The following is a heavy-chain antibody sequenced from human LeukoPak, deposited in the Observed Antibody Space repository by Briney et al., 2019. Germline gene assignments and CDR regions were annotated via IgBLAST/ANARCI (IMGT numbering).Heavy chain of an antibody. CDR2: IYPANSDT. CDR1: GYSLTSYW. J-gene: IGHJ1*01. CDR3: ARPACSSTSCYLYFQH. V-gene: IGHV5-51*01. D-gene: IGHD2-2*01. Sequence: GESLKISCKGSGYSLTSYWIGWVRQMPGKGLEWMAIIYPANSDTRYSPSFQGQVTISADKSISTAYLQWSSLKASDTAMYYCARPACSSTSCYLYFQHWGQGTLVTVSS.